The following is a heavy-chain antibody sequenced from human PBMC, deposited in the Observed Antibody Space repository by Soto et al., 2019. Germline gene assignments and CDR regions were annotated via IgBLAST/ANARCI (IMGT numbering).Heavy chain of an antibody. Sequence: EVQLVESGGALEQPGRSLRLSCAVSGFTFANYAMHWVRQSPGKGLEWVSGISSNSGKIGYADTVKGRITISRDDAKNSLYFQMNSLRTEDTALYYCAKDFDHQLAYNDAFDMWGQGTMVTVSS. CDR3: AKDFDHQLAYNDAFDM. J-gene: IGHJ3*02. CDR2: ISSNSGKI. V-gene: IGHV3-9*01. D-gene: IGHD2-2*01. CDR1: GFTFANYA.